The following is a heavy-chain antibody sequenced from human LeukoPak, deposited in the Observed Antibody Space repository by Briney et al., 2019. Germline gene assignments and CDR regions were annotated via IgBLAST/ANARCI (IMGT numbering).Heavy chain of an antibody. D-gene: IGHD3-10*01. CDR3: DRELWFVNAPGSWFDP. CDR2: IFHSGSS. Sequence: SQTLSLTCAVSGDSISSGDYSWSWIRQPSGKGLEWIGYIFHSGSSYYNPSRKSRVTISVDSSKNQFSLRLTSVTAADTAVYYCDRELWFVNAPGSWFDPWGQGTLVTGSS. J-gene: IGHJ5*02. V-gene: IGHV4-30-2*01. CDR1: GDSISSGDYS.